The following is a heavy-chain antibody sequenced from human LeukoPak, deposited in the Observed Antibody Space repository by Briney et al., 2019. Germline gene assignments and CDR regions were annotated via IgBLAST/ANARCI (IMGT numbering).Heavy chain of an antibody. CDR1: GGSISSYY. CDR2: IYYSGST. CDR3: AREARGNYDILTGYYGTSGIDY. Sequence: SETLSLTCTVSGGSISSYYWSWIRQPPGKGLEWIGYIYYSGSTNYNPSLKSRVTISVDTSKNQFSLKLSSVTAADTAAYYCAREARGNYDILTGYYGTSGIDYWGQGTLVTVSS. D-gene: IGHD3-9*01. J-gene: IGHJ4*02. V-gene: IGHV4-59*01.